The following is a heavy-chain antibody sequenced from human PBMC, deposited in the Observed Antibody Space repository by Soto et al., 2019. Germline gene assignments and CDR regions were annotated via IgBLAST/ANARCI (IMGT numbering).Heavy chain of an antibody. D-gene: IGHD4-17*01. J-gene: IGHJ4*02. CDR3: ARPSYGDGSYFDY. CDR2: IYPGDSDT. Sequence: PXESLTISRKGSGYSVTSYWIGLVRQMPGKGLEWMGIIYPGDSDTRYSPSFQGQVTISADKSISTAYLQWSSLKASDTAMYYCARPSYGDGSYFDYWGQGTLVTVSS. CDR1: GYSVTSYW. V-gene: IGHV5-51*01.